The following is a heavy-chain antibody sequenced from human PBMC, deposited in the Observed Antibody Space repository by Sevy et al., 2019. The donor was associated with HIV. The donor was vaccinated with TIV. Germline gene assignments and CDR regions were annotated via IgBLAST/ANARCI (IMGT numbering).Heavy chain of an antibody. CDR1: GGSISSYY. V-gene: IGHV4-59*01. Sequence: SETLSLTCTVSGGSISSYYWSGIRQPPRKGLEWIGYIYYSRSTNYNPSLKSRVTISVDTSKNQFSLKLSSVTAADTAVYYCARGSRYSSSWYVFDYWGQGTLVTVSS. J-gene: IGHJ4*02. CDR2: IYYSRST. D-gene: IGHD6-13*01. CDR3: ARGSRYSSSWYVFDY.